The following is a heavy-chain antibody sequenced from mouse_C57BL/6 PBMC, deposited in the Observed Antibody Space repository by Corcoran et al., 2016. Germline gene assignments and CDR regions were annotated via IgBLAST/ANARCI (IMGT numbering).Heavy chain of an antibody. CDR1: GYTFTTYG. D-gene: IGHD2-4*01. V-gene: IGHV9-3*01. J-gene: IGHJ2*01. CDR2: INTYSGVP. CDR3: AKESGYDYHVSFDY. Sequence: QIQMVQSGPELKKPGETVKISCKASGYTFTTYGMSWEKQAPGKGLKWMGWINTYSGVPTYADDFKGRFAFSLETSASTTYLQINNLKNEDTATYLCAKESGYDYHVSFDYWGQGTTLTVSS.